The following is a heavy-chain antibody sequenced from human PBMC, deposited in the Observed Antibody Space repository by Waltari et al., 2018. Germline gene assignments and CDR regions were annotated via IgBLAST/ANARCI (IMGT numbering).Heavy chain of an antibody. D-gene: IGHD6-13*01. CDR2: INPNSGGT. J-gene: IGHJ6*03. CDR1: GYTFTGYY. CDR3: ARDRYSSSWYSPTTQNYYYYYMDV. Sequence: QVQLVQSGAEVKKPGASVKVSCKASGYTFTGYYMHWVRQAPGQGLEWMGRINPNSGGTNYAQKFQGRVTMTRDTSISTAYMELSRLRSDDTAVYYCARDRYSSSWYSPTTQNYYYYYMDVWGKGTTVTVSS. V-gene: IGHV1-2*06.